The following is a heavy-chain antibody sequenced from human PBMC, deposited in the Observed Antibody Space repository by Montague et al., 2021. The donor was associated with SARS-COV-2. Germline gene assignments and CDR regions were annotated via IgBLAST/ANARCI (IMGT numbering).Heavy chain of an antibody. V-gene: IGHV6-1*01. J-gene: IGHJ4*02. Sequence: CAISGDSVVEHRRRWEEITHAPQSPLEFLGRTYFEYKKYTDYAPSVKTRITITPDTSNNQFSLHLNSVTPGDTAVYYCAREGTVPGPRGIYFDDWGQGTLVTVSS. CDR1: GDSVVEHRRR. CDR3: AREGTVPGPRGIYFDD. D-gene: IGHD1-1*01. CDR2: TYFEYKKYT.